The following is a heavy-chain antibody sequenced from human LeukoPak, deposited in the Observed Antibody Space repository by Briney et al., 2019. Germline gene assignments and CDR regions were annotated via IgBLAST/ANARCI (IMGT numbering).Heavy chain of an antibody. CDR2: IIPLFGTA. D-gene: IGHD3-10*01. Sequence: GASVKVSCKASGYTFTNYAISWVRQAPGQGLEWMGGIIPLFGTANYAQKFLGRVIITADEFTSTTYMYLGSLKSEDTAVYYCAREWAGYGSGSYYYYWGQGTLVTVSS. CDR3: AREWAGYGSGSYYYY. V-gene: IGHV1-69*13. CDR1: GYTFTNYA. J-gene: IGHJ4*02.